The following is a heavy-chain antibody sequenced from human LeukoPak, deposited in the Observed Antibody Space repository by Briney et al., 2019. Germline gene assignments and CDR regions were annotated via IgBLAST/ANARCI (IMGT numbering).Heavy chain of an antibody. CDR3: AREGLGYCSSTSCYRLGY. V-gene: IGHV1-46*03. CDR2: INPSGGST. Sequence: ASVKVSCKASGYTFTGYYMHWVRQAPGQGLEWMGIINPSGGSTSYAQKFQGRVTMARDTSTSTVYMELSSLRSEDTAVCYCAREGLGYCSSTSCYRLGYWGQGTLVTVSS. D-gene: IGHD2-2*02. J-gene: IGHJ4*02. CDR1: GYTFTGYY.